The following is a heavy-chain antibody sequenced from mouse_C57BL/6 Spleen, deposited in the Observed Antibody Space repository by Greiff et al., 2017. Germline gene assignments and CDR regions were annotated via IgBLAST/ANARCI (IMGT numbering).Heavy chain of an antibody. CDR1: GYAFSSYW. CDR2: IYPGDGDT. Sequence: QVQLQQSGAELVKPGASVKISCKASGYAFSSYWMNWVKQRPGKGLEWIGQIYPGDGDTNYNGKFKGKATLTADTSSSTAYMQLSSLTSEDSAVYVCAREAYGNSPYYAMDYWGQGTSVTVSS. D-gene: IGHD2-1*01. J-gene: IGHJ4*01. CDR3: AREAYGNSPYYAMDY. V-gene: IGHV1-80*01.